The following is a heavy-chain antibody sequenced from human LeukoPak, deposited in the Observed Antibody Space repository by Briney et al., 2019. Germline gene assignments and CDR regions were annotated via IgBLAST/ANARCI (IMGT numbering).Heavy chain of an antibody. CDR2: IIPIFGTA. D-gene: IGHD3-22*01. Sequence: ASVKVSCKASGGTFSSYAISWVRQAPGQGLEWMGGIIPIFGTANYAQKFQGRVTITADESTSTAYMELSSLRSEDTAVYYCARMNYYDSSGYYFGWGQGTLVTVSS. V-gene: IGHV1-69*13. CDR3: ARMNYYDSSGYYFG. J-gene: IGHJ4*02. CDR1: GGTFSSYA.